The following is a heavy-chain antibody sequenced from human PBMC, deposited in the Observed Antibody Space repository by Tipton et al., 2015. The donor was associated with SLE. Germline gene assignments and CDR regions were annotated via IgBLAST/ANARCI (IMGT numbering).Heavy chain of an antibody. CDR2: IYYSGST. Sequence: GLVKPSETLSLTCTVSGGSISSYYWSWIRQPPGKGLEWIGYIYYSGSTNYNPSLKSRVTISVDTSKNQFSLKLSSVTAADTAVYYCAGQSYPGLVVYAHNWFDPWGQGTLVTVSS. CDR1: GGSISSYY. D-gene: IGHD2-8*02. J-gene: IGHJ5*02. V-gene: IGHV4-59*08. CDR3: AGQSYPGLVVYAHNWFDP.